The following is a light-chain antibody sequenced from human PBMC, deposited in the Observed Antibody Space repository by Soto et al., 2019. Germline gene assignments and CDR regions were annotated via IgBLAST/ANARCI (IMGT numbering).Light chain of an antibody. J-gene: IGKJ4*01. CDR3: QQFSSYPLN. Sequence: EFVLTQSPGTLSLSPGERATLSCRASQTVRNNYLAWYQQKPGQAPRLLIYDASSRATGIPDRFSGGGSGTDFTLTISRLVPEDFAVYYCQQFSSYPLNFGGGTKVEIK. V-gene: IGKV3-20*01. CDR1: QTVRNNY. CDR2: DAS.